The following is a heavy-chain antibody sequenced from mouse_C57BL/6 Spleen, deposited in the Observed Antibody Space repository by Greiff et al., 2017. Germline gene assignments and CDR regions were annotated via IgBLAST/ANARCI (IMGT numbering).Heavy chain of an antibody. CDR2: IDPNSGGT. Sequence: QVQLQQPGAELVKPGASVKLSCKASGYTFTSYWMHWVKQRPGRGLEWIGRIDPNSGGTKYNEKFKCKATLTVDKPSSTAYMQLSSLTSEDSAVYYCARSGYYYGSSFLYAMDYWGQGTSVTVSS. V-gene: IGHV1-72*01. CDR1: GYTFTSYW. D-gene: IGHD1-1*01. J-gene: IGHJ4*01. CDR3: ARSGYYYGSSFLYAMDY.